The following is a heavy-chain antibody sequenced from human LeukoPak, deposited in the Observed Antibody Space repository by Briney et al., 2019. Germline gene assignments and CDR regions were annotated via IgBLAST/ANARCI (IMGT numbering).Heavy chain of an antibody. D-gene: IGHD3-22*01. J-gene: IGHJ4*02. CDR1: GFTFSTYG. V-gene: IGHV3-33*01. CDR3: ARDSDSSFEGVPFDY. CDR2: IWFDGSNK. Sequence: QPGGSLRLSCAASGFTFSTYGMHWVRQAPGKGLEWVAVIWFDGSNKYNADSVKGRFTISRDNSKNTLYLQMDSLRGEDAAVYYCARDSDSSFEGVPFDYWGQGTLVTVSS.